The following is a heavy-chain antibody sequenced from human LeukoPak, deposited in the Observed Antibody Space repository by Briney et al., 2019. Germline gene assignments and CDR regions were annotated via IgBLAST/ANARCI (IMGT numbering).Heavy chain of an antibody. D-gene: IGHD5-12*01. CDR1: GYTFTSYY. CDR2: INPSVGST. V-gene: IGHV1-46*01. Sequence: GASVKVSCKASGYTFTSYYMHWVRQAPGQGLEWMGIINPSVGSTSYAQKFQGRVTMTRDTSTSTVYMELSSLRSEDTAIYFCARSDLATITAGPFEYWGQGTLVAVSS. CDR3: ARSDLATITAGPFEY. J-gene: IGHJ4*02.